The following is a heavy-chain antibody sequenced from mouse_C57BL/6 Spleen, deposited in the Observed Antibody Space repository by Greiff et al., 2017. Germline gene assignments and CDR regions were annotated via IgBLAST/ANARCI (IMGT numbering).Heavy chain of an antibody. V-gene: IGHV1-15*01. Sequence: VKLLESGAELVRPGASVTLSCKASGYTFTDYEMHWVKQTPVHGLEWIGAIDPETGGTAYNQKFKGKAILTADKSSSTAYMELRSLTSEDSAVYYCTKDFDYYGSTRFAYWGQGTLVTVSA. J-gene: IGHJ3*01. CDR1: GYTFTDYE. D-gene: IGHD1-1*01. CDR2: IDPETGGT. CDR3: TKDFDYYGSTRFAY.